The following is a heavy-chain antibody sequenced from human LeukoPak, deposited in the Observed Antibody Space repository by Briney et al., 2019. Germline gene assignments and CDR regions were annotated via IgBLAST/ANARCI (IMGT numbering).Heavy chain of an antibody. V-gene: IGHV3-15*01. CDR2: IKSKPAGGTI. Sequence: GGSLRLSCAASGLIFSNAWLSWVRQAQGKGLEWLGRIKSKPAGGTIDYAAPIKGRFTISRDDSKKTVYLQMDSLQTEDTAVYYCTTDLREYYFGSWGQGTVVTVSS. J-gene: IGHJ4*02. CDR3: TTDLREYYFGS. CDR1: GLIFSNAW.